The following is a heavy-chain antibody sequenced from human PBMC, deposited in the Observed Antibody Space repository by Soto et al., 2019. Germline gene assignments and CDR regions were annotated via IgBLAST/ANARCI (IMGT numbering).Heavy chain of an antibody. Sequence: EVQLLESGGGLVQPGESLRLSCAASGFTFSSYAMSWVRQAPGKGLEWVSVISGSDDSTYYADSVKGRFTISRDNSNNTLYLQMNSLRAEDTAVYYCAKRSSSSTFDYWGQGTLVTVSS. CDR1: GFTFSSYA. CDR2: ISGSDDST. CDR3: AKRSSSSTFDY. D-gene: IGHD6-6*01. J-gene: IGHJ4*02. V-gene: IGHV3-23*01.